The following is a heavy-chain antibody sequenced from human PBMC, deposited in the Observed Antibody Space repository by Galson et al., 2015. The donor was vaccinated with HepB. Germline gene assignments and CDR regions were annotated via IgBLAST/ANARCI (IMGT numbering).Heavy chain of an antibody. V-gene: IGHV1-69*10. CDR3: ARDSIAAVSYYYYMDV. Sequence: SVKVSCKASGGTFSSYAISWVRQAPGQGLEWMGGIIPILGIANYAQKFQGRVTITADKSTSTAYMELSSLRSEDTAVYYCARDSIAAVSYYYYMDVWGKGTTVTVSS. D-gene: IGHD6-13*01. CDR1: GGTFSSYA. CDR2: IIPILGIA. J-gene: IGHJ6*03.